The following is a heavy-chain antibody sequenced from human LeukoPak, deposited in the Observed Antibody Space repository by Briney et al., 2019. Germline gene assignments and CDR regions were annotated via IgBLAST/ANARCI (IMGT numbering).Heavy chain of an antibody. D-gene: IGHD3-22*01. J-gene: IGHJ5*01. Sequence: GGSLRLSCQASGFTFYMYAMSWVRQAPGKGLEWVASMCGTAGCTFYPDSVKGRFTISRDNSKDVLYLRMNSLTAEDTAIYYCAKDRPNFHENSGHYYRRDGDSWGQGTLVTVSS. CDR2: MCGTAGCT. V-gene: IGHV3-23*01. CDR3: AKDRPNFHENSGHYYRRDGDS. CDR1: GFTFYMYA.